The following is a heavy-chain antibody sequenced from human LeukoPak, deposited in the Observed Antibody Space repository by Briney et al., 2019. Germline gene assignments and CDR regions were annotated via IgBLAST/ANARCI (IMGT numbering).Heavy chain of an antibody. CDR2: IYYSGST. Sequence: PSETLSLTCTVSGGSISSSSYYWGWIRQPPGKGLEWIGSIYYSGSTYYNLSLKSRVTISVDTSKNQFSLKLSSVTAADTAVYYCARHVANWGSNDYWGQGTLVTVSS. J-gene: IGHJ4*02. CDR3: ARHVANWGSNDY. D-gene: IGHD7-27*01. CDR1: GGSISSSSYY. V-gene: IGHV4-39*01.